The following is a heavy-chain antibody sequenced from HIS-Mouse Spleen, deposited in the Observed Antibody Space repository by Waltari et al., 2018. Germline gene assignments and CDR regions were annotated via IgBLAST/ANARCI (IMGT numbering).Heavy chain of an antibody. Sequence: QVQLQQWGAGLLKPSETLSLTCAVYGGSFSGYSWSWIRQPPGKGLEWIWEINHSGSTNYNPSLKSRVTISVDTSKNQFSLKLSSVTAADTAVYYCARSKGYCSSTSCYYFDYWGQGTLVTVSS. CDR3: ARSKGYCSSTSCYYFDY. CDR1: GGSFSGYS. D-gene: IGHD2-2*01. J-gene: IGHJ4*02. V-gene: IGHV4-34*01. CDR2: INHSGST.